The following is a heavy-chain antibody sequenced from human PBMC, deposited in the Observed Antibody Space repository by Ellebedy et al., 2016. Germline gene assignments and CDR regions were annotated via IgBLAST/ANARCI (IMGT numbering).Heavy chain of an antibody. Sequence: ASVKVSCKASGYTFTTYGIHWVRQAPGQRLEWMGWISTANGKTEYSQKFQGRVTITRDTSASTAYMELSSLRSDDTAVYYCAAVAGSTFYWYFDLWGRGTLITVAS. CDR1: GYTFTTYG. V-gene: IGHV1-3*04. CDR2: ISTANGKT. J-gene: IGHJ2*01. CDR3: AAVAGSTFYWYFDL. D-gene: IGHD6-19*01.